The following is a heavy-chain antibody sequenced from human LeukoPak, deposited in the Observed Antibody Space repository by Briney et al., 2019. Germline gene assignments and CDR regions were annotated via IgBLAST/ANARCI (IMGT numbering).Heavy chain of an antibody. D-gene: IGHD6-13*01. CDR3: AYSSSWRKFDY. V-gene: IGHV3-66*01. CDR1: GFTVSSNY. CDR2: IYSGGST. Sequence: GGSLRLSCAASGFTVSSNYMSWVRQAPGKGLEWVSVIYSGGSTYYSDSVKGRFTISRDNSKNTLYLQMNSLRAEDTAVYYCAYSSSWRKFDYWGQGTLVTVSS. J-gene: IGHJ4*02.